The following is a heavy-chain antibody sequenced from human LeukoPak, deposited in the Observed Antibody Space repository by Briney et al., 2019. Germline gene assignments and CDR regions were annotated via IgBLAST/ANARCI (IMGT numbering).Heavy chain of an antibody. CDR1: GFTVSSNY. V-gene: IGHV3-53*01. Sequence: GGSLRLSCVASGFTVSSNYMSWVRQAPGKGLEWVSVIYTSGSTYYADSVKGRFTIPRDNSKNTLYLQMNSLRAEDTAVYYCASGSGSYRTPYYYMDVWGTGTTVTVSS. D-gene: IGHD3-10*01. J-gene: IGHJ6*03. CDR2: IYTSGST. CDR3: ASGSGSYRTPYYYMDV.